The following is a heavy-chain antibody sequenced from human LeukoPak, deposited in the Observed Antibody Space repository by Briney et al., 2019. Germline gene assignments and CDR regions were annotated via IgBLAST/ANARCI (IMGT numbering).Heavy chain of an antibody. Sequence: SQTLSLTCAISGDSVSTTSGTWAWIRQSPSGGLEWLGRTYYKSAWYNDYAVSVQSRITINPDTSKNQFSLQLNSVTHEDTAVYYCVRGRYFIGFGPWGQGTLVTVSS. CDR2: TYYKSAWYN. V-gene: IGHV6-1*01. CDR3: VRGRYFIGFGP. CDR1: GDSVSTTSGT. J-gene: IGHJ5*02. D-gene: IGHD3-9*01.